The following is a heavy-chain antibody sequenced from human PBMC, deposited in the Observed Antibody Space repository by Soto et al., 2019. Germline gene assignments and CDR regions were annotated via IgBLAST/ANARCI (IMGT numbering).Heavy chain of an antibody. V-gene: IGHV1-18*01. J-gene: IGHJ5*02. CDR3: VRLPKGGDVTESWFDP. CDR1: GYTFTKFG. D-gene: IGHD1-26*01. CDR2: NSAYNDNT. Sequence: GASVKVCCKSSGYTFTKFGISWVRQAPGQGLEWMGWNSAYNDNTNYAQKLQGRVTMTSDTSTSTAYMELRSLRSDDTAVYYGVRLPKGGDVTESWFDPWGQGTLVTVSS.